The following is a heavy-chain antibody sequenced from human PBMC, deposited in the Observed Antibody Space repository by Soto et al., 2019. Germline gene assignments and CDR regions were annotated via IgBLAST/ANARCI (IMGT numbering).Heavy chain of an antibody. Sequence: QVQLVESGGGVVQPGRSLRLSCAASGFTFSSYGMHWVRQAPGKGLEWVAVIWYDGSNKYYADSVKGRFTISRHNSKNTLYLQMNSLRAEDTAVYYCARESITMVRGVDYWGQGTLVTVSS. V-gene: IGHV3-33*01. J-gene: IGHJ4*02. CDR3: ARESITMVRGVDY. D-gene: IGHD3-10*01. CDR2: IWYDGSNK. CDR1: GFTFSSYG.